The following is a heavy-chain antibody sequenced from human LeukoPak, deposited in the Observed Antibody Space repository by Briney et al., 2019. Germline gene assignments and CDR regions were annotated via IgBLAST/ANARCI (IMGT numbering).Heavy chain of an antibody. J-gene: IGHJ4*02. V-gene: IGHV3-30-3*01. D-gene: IGHD6-13*01. CDR2: ISYDGSNK. CDR1: GFTFSSHA. CDR3: AREGRDPIAAAGPFDY. Sequence: GGSLGLSCAASGFTFSSHAMVWVRQAPGKGLEWVSFISYDGSNKVHADSVMGRFTISRDNSKNAVDLQLNSLRDEDTAVYYCAREGRDPIAAAGPFDYWGQGTLVTVSS.